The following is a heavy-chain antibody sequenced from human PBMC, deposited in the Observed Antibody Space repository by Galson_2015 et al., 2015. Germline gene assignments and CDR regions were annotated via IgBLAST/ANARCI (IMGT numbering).Heavy chain of an antibody. V-gene: IGHV1-18*01. CDR3: ARGTGTTARDAFDI. CDR1: GYTFTSYG. D-gene: IGHD1-1*01. CDR2: ISVYNDNK. J-gene: IGHJ3*02. Sequence: SVKVSCKASGYTFTSYGINWVRQAPGQGLEWMGWISVYNDNKNYAQTFKGRVTMTTDTSTSTAYMELRSLRSDDTAVYYCARGTGTTARDAFDIWGQGTMVTVSS.